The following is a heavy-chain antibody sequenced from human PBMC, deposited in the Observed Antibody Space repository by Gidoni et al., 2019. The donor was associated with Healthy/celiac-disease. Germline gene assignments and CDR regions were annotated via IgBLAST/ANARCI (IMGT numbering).Heavy chain of an antibody. V-gene: IGHV3-7*03. CDR2: IKQDGSEK. CDR3: AEEGVDIVATAIQN. D-gene: IGHD5-12*01. CDR1: GFTFSSYW. J-gene: IGHJ4*02. Sequence: EVQLVESGGGWVQPGGSLRLSCAASGFTFSSYWMSWVRQAPGKGLGLVANIKQDGSEKYYVDSVKGRFTISRDNAKNSLYLQMNSLRAEDTAVYYCAEEGVDIVATAIQNWGQGTLVTVSS.